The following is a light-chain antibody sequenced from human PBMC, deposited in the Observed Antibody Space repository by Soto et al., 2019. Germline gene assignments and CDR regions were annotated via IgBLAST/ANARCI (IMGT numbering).Light chain of an antibody. J-gene: IGKJ1*01. CDR2: DAS. Sequence: EIVLTQSPGTLSLSPGERATIYCRAGQSVSSYLAWYQQKPGQAPRLLIYDASNRATGIPARFSGSGSGTDFTLTISSLEPEDFAVYYCQQRSNWPTFGQGTKVDI. CDR3: QQRSNWPT. CDR1: QSVSSY. V-gene: IGKV3-11*01.